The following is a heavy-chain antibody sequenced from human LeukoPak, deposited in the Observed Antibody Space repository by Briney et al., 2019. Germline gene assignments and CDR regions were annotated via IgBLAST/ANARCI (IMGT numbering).Heavy chain of an antibody. J-gene: IGHJ6*03. V-gene: IGHV4-4*09. CDR2: IYSTGNT. D-gene: IGHD3-3*01. Sequence: SETLSLTCAVSGGSINTYYWSWIRQPPGKGLEWVGYIYSTGNTNYNPSLKGRVTISIDTSKNQFSLNLSSVTAADTAVYYCAKHDTVFGAAHFYMDVWGKGTTVAVSS. CDR1: GGSINTYY. CDR3: AKHDTVFGAAHFYMDV.